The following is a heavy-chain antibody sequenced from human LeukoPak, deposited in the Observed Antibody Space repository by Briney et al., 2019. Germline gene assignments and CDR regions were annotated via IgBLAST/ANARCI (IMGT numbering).Heavy chain of an antibody. CDR2: IYYSGRT. CDR3: ARHAKDWLSYLDY. V-gene: IGHV4-39*01. Sequence: PSETLSLTCTVSGGSISSSSYYWGWFRQPPGKGLEWIGSIYYSGRTYYNPSPKSRVTISVDTSKNQFSLKLRSVTAADTAVYYCARHAKDWLSYLDYWGQGTLVTVSS. CDR1: GGSISSSSYY. J-gene: IGHJ4*02. D-gene: IGHD3/OR15-3a*01.